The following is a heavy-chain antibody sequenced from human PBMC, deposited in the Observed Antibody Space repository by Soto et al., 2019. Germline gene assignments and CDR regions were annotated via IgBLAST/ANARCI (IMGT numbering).Heavy chain of an antibody. CDR1: GFTFSDHF. D-gene: IGHD6-19*01. CDR3: TSPKRSSSDWYYY. Sequence: EVQLVESGGGLVQPGGSLRLSCAASGFTFSDHFMEWVRQAPGKGLEWVGRVRHKAGPYMTEYAASVKGRFTISRDESRDSLFLQMNSLQTEDTAVYYCTSPKRSSSDWYYYWGQGTLVTVSS. J-gene: IGHJ4*02. CDR2: VRHKAGPYMT. V-gene: IGHV3-72*01.